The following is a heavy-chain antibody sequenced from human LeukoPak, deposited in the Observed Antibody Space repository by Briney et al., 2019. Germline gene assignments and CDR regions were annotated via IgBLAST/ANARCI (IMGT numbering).Heavy chain of an antibody. D-gene: IGHD3-22*01. V-gene: IGHV3-11*03. Sequence: PGGSLRLSCAASGFTFSDYYMSWIRQAPGKGLEWVSYISSSSSYTNYADSVKGRFTISRDNAKNSLYLQMNSQRAEDTAVYYCASTYYYDSSGYYPSWFDPWGQGTLVTVSS. CDR2: ISSSSSYT. CDR3: ASTYYYDSSGYYPSWFDP. J-gene: IGHJ5*02. CDR1: GFTFSDYY.